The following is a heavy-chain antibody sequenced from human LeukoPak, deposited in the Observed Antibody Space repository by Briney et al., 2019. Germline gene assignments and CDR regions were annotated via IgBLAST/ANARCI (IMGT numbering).Heavy chain of an antibody. J-gene: IGHJ4*02. CDR3: ARGPTHLHYYDSSGYLDY. CDR1: GESFNGYY. Sequence: SETLSLTCAVYGESFNGYYWSWIRQPPGKGLEWIGEINHSGSTNYNPSLKSRVTISVDTSKNQFSLKLSSVTAADTAVYYCARGPTHLHYYDSSGYLDYWGQGTLVTVSS. D-gene: IGHD3-22*01. V-gene: IGHV4-34*01. CDR2: INHSGST.